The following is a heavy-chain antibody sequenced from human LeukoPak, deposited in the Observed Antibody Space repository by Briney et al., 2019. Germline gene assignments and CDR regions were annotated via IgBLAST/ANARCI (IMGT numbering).Heavy chain of an antibody. D-gene: IGHD3-3*01. CDR3: ARGRDFWSGYYFKTAWFDP. CDR1: GRSFSGYY. CDR2: INHSGST. V-gene: IGHV4-34*01. Sequence: SETLSLTCAVYGRSFSGYYWSWIRQPPGKGLEWIGEINHSGSTNYNPSLKSRVTISVDTSKNQFSLKLSSVTAADTAVYYCARGRDFWSGYYFKTAWFDPWGQGTLVTVSS. J-gene: IGHJ5*02.